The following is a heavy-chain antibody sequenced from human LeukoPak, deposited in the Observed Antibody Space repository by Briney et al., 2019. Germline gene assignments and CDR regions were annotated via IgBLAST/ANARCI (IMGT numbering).Heavy chain of an antibody. D-gene: IGHD2-2*01. CDR1: GFTFSSYA. CDR3: AKDRPPAARPYDFDC. V-gene: IGHV3-23*01. Sequence: PGGSLRLSCAASGFTFSSYAMNWVRQAPGKGLEWVSGISGSGGSTYYADSVKGRFTISRDNSKNTLYLQMNSLRAEDTAVYYCAKDRPPAARPYDFDCWGQGTLVTVSS. J-gene: IGHJ4*02. CDR2: ISGSGGST.